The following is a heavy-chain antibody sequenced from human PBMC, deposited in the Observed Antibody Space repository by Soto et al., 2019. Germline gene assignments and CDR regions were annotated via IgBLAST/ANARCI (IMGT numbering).Heavy chain of an antibody. D-gene: IGHD6-6*01. Sequence: GGSLRLSCAASGFTFDDYAMHWVRQAPGKGLEWVSGISWNSGSIGYADSVKGRFTISRDNAKNSLYLQMNSLRAEDTALYYCAKGPLSIAARPEYFQHWGQGTLVTVS. CDR1: GFTFDDYA. CDR2: ISWNSGSI. V-gene: IGHV3-9*01. J-gene: IGHJ1*01. CDR3: AKGPLSIAARPEYFQH.